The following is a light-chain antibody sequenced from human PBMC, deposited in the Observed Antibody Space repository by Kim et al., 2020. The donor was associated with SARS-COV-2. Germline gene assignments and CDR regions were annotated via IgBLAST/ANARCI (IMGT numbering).Light chain of an antibody. V-gene: IGKV1-39*01. Sequence: ASVGDRVTITCRASQGISIYLNWYQQKPGKAPRLLIYTASGLRSGVPSRFSGSGSATDFTLTITNLQPEDFATYYCLQSYNTPPTFGQGTKVDIK. CDR2: TAS. CDR1: QGISIY. CDR3: LQSYNTPPT. J-gene: IGKJ2*01.